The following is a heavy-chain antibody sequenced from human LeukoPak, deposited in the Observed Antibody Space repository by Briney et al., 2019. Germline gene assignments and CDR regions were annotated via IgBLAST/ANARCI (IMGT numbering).Heavy chain of an antibody. CDR1: AGSINTYY. CDR2: IYHSGVT. Sequence: SETLSLTCTVSAGSINTYYWNWIRQPPGKGLEWIGYIYHSGVTNSNPSLKSRVTISVDTSKNQFSLKLSSVTAADTAVYYCAGDPYNYKWFDIWGREPWSPSPQ. CDR3: AGDPYNYKWFDI. V-gene: IGHV4-59*01. D-gene: IGHD1-20*01. J-gene: IGHJ5*02.